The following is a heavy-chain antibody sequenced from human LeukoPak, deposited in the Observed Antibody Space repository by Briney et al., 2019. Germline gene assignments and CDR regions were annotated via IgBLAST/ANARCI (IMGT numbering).Heavy chain of an antibody. CDR3: ARGAEKYRGYDWGGHAFDI. CDR2: INHSGST. CDR1: GGSFSGYY. Sequence: SETLSLTCAVYGGSFSGYYWSWIRQPPGKGLEWIGEINHSGSTNYNPSLKSRVTISVDRSKHQFSLRLSSVIAADTAVYYCARGAEKYRGYDWGGHAFDIWGQGTMVTVSS. J-gene: IGHJ3*02. D-gene: IGHD5-12*01. V-gene: IGHV4-34*01.